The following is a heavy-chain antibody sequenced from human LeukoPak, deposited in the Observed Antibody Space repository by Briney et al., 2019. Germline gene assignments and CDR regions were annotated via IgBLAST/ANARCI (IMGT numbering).Heavy chain of an antibody. CDR1: GYTFTSYY. Sequence: GASVKVSCKASGYTFTSYYIHWVRQAPGQGLEWMGWINPNSGGTNYAQKFQGRVTMTRDTSISTAYMELSRLRSDDTAVYYCAREWMTYYYDSSGYSPCDYWGQGTLVTVSS. CDR3: AREWMTYYYDSSGYSPCDY. CDR2: INPNSGGT. D-gene: IGHD3-22*01. J-gene: IGHJ4*02. V-gene: IGHV1-2*02.